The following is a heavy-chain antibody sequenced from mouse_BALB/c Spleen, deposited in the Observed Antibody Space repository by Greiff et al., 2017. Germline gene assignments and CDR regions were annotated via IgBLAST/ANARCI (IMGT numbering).Heavy chain of an antibody. Sequence: EVQLQESGPGLVKPSQSLSLTCTVTGYSITSDYAWNWIRQFPGNKLEWMGYISYSGSTSYNPSLKSRISITRDTSKNQFFLQLNSVTTEDTATYYCARGDYRYDEWFAYWGQGTLVTVSA. J-gene: IGHJ3*01. CDR3: ARGDYRYDEWFAY. V-gene: IGHV3-2*02. D-gene: IGHD2-14*01. CDR2: ISYSGST. CDR1: GYSITSDYA.